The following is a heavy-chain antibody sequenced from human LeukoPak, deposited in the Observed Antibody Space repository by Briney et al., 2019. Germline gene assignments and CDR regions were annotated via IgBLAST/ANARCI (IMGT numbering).Heavy chain of an antibody. J-gene: IGHJ4*02. Sequence: SETLSLTCTVSGGTISSSSYYWGWIRQPPGKGLEWIGSIYYSGSTYYNPSLKSRVTISVDTSKNQFSLKLSSVTAADTAVYYCARRAGGSSSWFTTYYFDYWGQGTLVTVSS. D-gene: IGHD6-13*01. V-gene: IGHV4-39*01. CDR2: IYYSGST. CDR1: GGTISSSSYY. CDR3: ARRAGGSSSWFTTYYFDY.